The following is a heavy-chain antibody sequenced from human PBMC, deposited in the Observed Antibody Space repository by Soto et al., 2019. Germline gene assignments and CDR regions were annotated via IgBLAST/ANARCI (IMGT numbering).Heavy chain of an antibody. V-gene: IGHV4-38-2*02. CDR2: IYHSGST. CDR1: GYSISSGYY. D-gene: IGHD3-22*01. Sequence: KPSETLSLTCAVSGYSISSGYYWGWIRQPPGKGLEWIGSIYHSGSTYYNPSLKSRVTISVDTSKNQFSLKLSSVTAADTAVYYCARDFHDSSGYIPRYFDYWGQGTLVTVSS. J-gene: IGHJ4*02. CDR3: ARDFHDSSGYIPRYFDY.